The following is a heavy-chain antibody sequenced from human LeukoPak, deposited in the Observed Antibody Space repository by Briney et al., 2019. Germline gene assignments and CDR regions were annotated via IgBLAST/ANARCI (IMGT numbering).Heavy chain of an antibody. CDR1: GGSISSYY. CDR2: IYYSGST. D-gene: IGHD5-24*01. V-gene: IGHV4-59*08. CDR3: ARHSRDGYNYAWRFFNY. J-gene: IGHJ4*02. Sequence: SETLSLTCTVSGGSISSYYWSWIRQPPGKGLEWIGYIYYSGSTNYNPSLKSRVTISVDTSKNQFSLKLSSVTAADTAVYYGARHSRDGYNYAWRFFNYWGQGTLVTVSS.